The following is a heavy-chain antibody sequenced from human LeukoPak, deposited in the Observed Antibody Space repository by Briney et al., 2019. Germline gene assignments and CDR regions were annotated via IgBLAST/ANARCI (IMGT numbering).Heavy chain of an antibody. Sequence: ASVKVSCKVSGYTLTELSMHWVRQAPGKGLEWMGGFDPEGGETIYAQKFQGRVTMTEDTSTDTAYMELSSLRSEDTAVYYCATNPRSIVVVSFDYWGQGTLVTVSS. CDR1: GYTLTELS. J-gene: IGHJ4*02. CDR3: ATNPRSIVVVSFDY. D-gene: IGHD3-22*01. CDR2: FDPEGGET. V-gene: IGHV1-24*01.